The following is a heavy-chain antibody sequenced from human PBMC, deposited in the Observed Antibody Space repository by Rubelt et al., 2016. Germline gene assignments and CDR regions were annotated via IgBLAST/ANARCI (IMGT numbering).Heavy chain of an antibody. CDR3: ARDPNPADEYYGMDV. D-gene: IGHD6-19*01. Sequence: LEWVSSISSSSSYIYYADSVKGRFTISRDNAKNSLYLQMNSLRAEDTAVYYCARDPNPADEYYGMDVWGQGTTVTVSS. CDR2: ISSSSSYI. V-gene: IGHV3-21*01. J-gene: IGHJ6*02.